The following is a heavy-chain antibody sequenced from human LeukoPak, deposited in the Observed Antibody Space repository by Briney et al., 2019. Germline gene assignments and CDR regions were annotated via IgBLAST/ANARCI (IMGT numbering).Heavy chain of an antibody. CDR1: GGSIANYY. CDR2: IFYGGST. CDR3: ARDSGSSTSFDY. Sequence: SETLSLTGTVSGGSIANYYWTWIRQPPGKGLEWIGYIFYGGSTNYNPSLKNRVTISVDMSKNQFSLRLSSVTAADTAVYYCARDSGSSTSFDYWGQGTLVTVSS. J-gene: IGHJ4*02. D-gene: IGHD2-2*01. V-gene: IGHV4-59*01.